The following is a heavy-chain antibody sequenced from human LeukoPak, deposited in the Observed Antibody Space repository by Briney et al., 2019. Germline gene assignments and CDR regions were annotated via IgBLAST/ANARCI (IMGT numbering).Heavy chain of an antibody. CDR1: GYTFTSYG. Sequence: ASVKVSCKASGYTFTSYGISWVRQAPGQGLECMGWISAYNSNTNYAQKLQGRVTMTTDTSTSTAYMELRSLRSDATAVYYCARVSLLRYFDPWGQGTLVTVSS. D-gene: IGHD3-9*01. J-gene: IGHJ5*02. CDR2: ISAYNSNT. CDR3: ARVSLLRYFDP. V-gene: IGHV1-18*01.